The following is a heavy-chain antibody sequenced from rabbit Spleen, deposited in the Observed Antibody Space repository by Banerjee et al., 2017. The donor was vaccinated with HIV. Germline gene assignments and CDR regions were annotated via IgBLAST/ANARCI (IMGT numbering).Heavy chain of an antibody. CDR1: GFDFNSGYD. V-gene: IGHV1S7*01. Sequence: QLTETGGGLVQPGGSLELSCKASGFDFNSGYDMCWVRQAPGKGLEWIGYIDPVFGITYYANWVNGRFSISRENAQNTVFLQMTSLTAADTATYFCARDGAGGSYFALWGQGTLVTVS. CDR2: IDPVFGIT. CDR3: ARDGAGGSYFAL. D-gene: IGHD8-1*01. J-gene: IGHJ3*01.